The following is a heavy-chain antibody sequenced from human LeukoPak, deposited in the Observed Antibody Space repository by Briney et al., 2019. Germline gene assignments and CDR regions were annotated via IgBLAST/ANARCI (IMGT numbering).Heavy chain of an antibody. J-gene: IGHJ3*02. D-gene: IGHD6-13*01. CDR1: GGSIISYY. CDR3: ARDSSSSWYWTEWGSGAFDI. V-gene: IGHV4-59*01. Sequence: PSETLSLTCTVSGGSIISYYWSWIRQPPGKGLEWIGYIYYSGSTNYNPSLKSRVTISVDTSKNQFSLKLSSVTAADTAVYYCARDSSSSWYWTEWGSGAFDIWGQGTMVTVSS. CDR2: IYYSGST.